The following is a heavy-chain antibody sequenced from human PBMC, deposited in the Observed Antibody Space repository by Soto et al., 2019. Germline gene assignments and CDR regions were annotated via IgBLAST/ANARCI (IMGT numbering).Heavy chain of an antibody. CDR3: ARKDYYDSGSYHFDY. V-gene: IGHV1-3*01. CDR1: GYTFSTFP. D-gene: IGHD3-10*01. Sequence: ASVKVSCKASGYTFSTFPLHWVRQAPGQNLEWMGWINAANGDTGYSQKFQGRVTITRDTSASTAYMELSGLRYEDSAVYYCARKDYYDSGSYHFDYPGPAPMGTVSS. J-gene: IGHJ4*02. CDR2: INAANGDT.